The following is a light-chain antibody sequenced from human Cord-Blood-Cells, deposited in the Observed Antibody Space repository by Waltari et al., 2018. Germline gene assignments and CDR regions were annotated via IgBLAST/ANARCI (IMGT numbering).Light chain of an antibody. V-gene: IGKV1-5*01. CDR1: QSISSW. Sequence: DIQMTQSPSTLSASVGDRVTITCRASQSISSWLAWYQQKPGKAPKFLIYDASSLESGVPSRFSGIGSGTEFTLTISSLQPDDFATYYCQQYNSYSTFGQGTKVEIK. J-gene: IGKJ1*01. CDR2: DAS. CDR3: QQYNSYST.